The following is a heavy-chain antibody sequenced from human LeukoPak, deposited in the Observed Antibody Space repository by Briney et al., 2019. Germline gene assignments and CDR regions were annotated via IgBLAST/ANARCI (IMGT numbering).Heavy chain of an antibody. CDR2: ISGSGGST. D-gene: IGHD2-21*02. CDR3: AKDNRGGDYAFDI. CDR1: GFTFSSYA. Sequence: GRSLRLFCAASGFTFSSYAMSWVRQAPGKGLEWVSAISGSGGSTYYADSVKGRFTISRDNSKNTLYLQMNSLRAEDTAVYYCAKDNRGGDYAFDIWGQGTMVTVSS. J-gene: IGHJ3*02. V-gene: IGHV3-23*01.